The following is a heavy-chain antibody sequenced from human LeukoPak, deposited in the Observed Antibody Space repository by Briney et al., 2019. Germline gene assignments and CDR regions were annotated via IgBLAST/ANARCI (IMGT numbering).Heavy chain of an antibody. CDR3: ASDQAGSVNSFDP. CDR2: INPNSGGT. V-gene: IGHV1-2*06. CDR1: GNTFTAYY. Sequence: ASVKVSCKASGNTFTAYYIHWVRQAPGQGREWMGRINPNSGGTDYTQNFRGRVTLTRDTSISTAYMDLTRLRSDDTAVYYCASDQAGSVNSFDPWGQGTLVTVSS. J-gene: IGHJ5*02.